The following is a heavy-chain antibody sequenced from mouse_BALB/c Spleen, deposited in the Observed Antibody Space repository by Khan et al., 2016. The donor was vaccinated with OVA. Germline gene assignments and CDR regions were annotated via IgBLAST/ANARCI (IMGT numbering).Heavy chain of an antibody. CDR2: ILPGRGNS. V-gene: IGHV1-9*01. Sequence: QVQLKQSGAELMKPGASVKISCKATGYTFSSYWIEWVKQRPGHGLEWIGEILPGRGNSNYNEKFKGKATFTADTSSNIAYMQLNSLTSEDSAVXYCASGAGTTFGMDYWGQGTSVTVSS. J-gene: IGHJ4*01. D-gene: IGHD4-1*01. CDR3: ASGAGTTFGMDY. CDR1: GYTFSSYW.